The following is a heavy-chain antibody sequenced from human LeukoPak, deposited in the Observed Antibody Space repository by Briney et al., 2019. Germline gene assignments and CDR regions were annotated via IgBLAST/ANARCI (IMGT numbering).Heavy chain of an antibody. CDR3: ARLNWNDNGNWFDP. V-gene: IGHV3-7*03. CDR1: GFTFSSYW. J-gene: IGHJ5*02. CDR2: IKQDGSEK. D-gene: IGHD1-1*01. Sequence: PGGSLRLSCAASGFTFSSYWMSWVRQAPGKGLEWVANIKQDGSEKYYVDSVKGRFTISRDNAKNSLYLQMNSLRAEDTAVYYCARLNWNDNGNWFDPWGQGTLVTVSS.